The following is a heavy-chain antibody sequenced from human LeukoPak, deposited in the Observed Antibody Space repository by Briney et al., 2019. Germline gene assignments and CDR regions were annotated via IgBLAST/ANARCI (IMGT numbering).Heavy chain of an antibody. Sequence: GGSLRLSCAASGFIFSSSSMHWVRQAPGKGLEWVAVISYDGSHKYNADSVKGRFTISRDNSRNTLFLQMNSLRAEDTAVYYCTRDQTPYYWGQGTLVTVSS. V-gene: IGHV3-30*04. J-gene: IGHJ4*02. CDR2: ISYDGSHK. CDR3: TRDQTPYY. CDR1: GFIFSSSS.